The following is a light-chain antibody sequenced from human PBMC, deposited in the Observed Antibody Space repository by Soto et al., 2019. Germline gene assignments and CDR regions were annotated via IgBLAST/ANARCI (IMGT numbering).Light chain of an antibody. CDR2: GAS. V-gene: IGKV3-20*01. J-gene: IGKJ4*01. Sequence: EIVLTQSPGTLSLSPGERATLSCRASQSVSSSYLAWYQQKPGQAPRLLIYGASSRATGIPDRFSGSGSGTDFTLTISRLEPEDFAGYYCQQYGSSPLTFGGWTKVEIK. CDR1: QSVSSSY. CDR3: QQYGSSPLT.